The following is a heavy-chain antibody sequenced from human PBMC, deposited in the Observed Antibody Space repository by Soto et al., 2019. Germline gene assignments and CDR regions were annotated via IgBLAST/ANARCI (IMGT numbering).Heavy chain of an antibody. V-gene: IGHV4-31*03. CDR3: ARDRPYGDFRYYFDY. CDR1: GGSISSGGYY. Sequence: SETLSLTCTVSGGSISSGGYYWSWIRQHPGKGLEWIGYIYYSGSTYYNPSLKSRVTISVDTSKNQLSLKLSSVTAADTAVYYCARDRPYGDFRYYFDYWGQGTLVTVSS. CDR2: IYYSGST. J-gene: IGHJ4*02. D-gene: IGHD4-17*01.